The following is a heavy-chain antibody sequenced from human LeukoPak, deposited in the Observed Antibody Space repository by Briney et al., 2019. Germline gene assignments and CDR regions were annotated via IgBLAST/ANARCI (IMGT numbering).Heavy chain of an antibody. CDR1: GFIFSKYG. V-gene: IGHV3-30*03. Sequence: GGSLRLSCAASGFIFSKYGMNWVRQASGKGLEWVAFISSDGSDKNYADSVKGRFTISRDNSKNTVYLEMNSLRAEDTAVYYCARVGGWVFDSWGQGTLVTVSS. CDR3: ARVGGWVFDS. D-gene: IGHD6-19*01. CDR2: ISSDGSDK. J-gene: IGHJ4*02.